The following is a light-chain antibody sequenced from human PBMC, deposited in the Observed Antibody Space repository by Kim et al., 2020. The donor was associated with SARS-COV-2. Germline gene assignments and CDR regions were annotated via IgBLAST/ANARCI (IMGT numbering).Light chain of an antibody. CDR3: QHYNGYPIS. Sequence: ASVGDRVSIPCRASQSISNWLAWYQQRPGKAPKFLIYKASTLESGVPSRFSGSGSGTEFTLTISSLQPDDFATYYGQHYNGYPISFGGGTKVDIK. CDR1: QSISNW. CDR2: KAS. V-gene: IGKV1-5*03. J-gene: IGKJ4*01.